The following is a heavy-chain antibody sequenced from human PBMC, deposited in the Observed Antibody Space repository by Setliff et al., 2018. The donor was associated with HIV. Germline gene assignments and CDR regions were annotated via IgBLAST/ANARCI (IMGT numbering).Heavy chain of an antibody. Sequence: PGGSLRLSCAASGFTFSSYAMHWVRQAPGKGLEWVAVISYDGSNKYYADSVKGRFTISRDNSKNTLYLQMNSLRAEDTAVYYCARISTYYYDSSGYTDFDYWGQGTLVTVSS. D-gene: IGHD3-22*01. J-gene: IGHJ4*02. CDR1: GFTFSSYA. CDR2: ISYDGSNK. CDR3: ARISTYYYDSSGYTDFDY. V-gene: IGHV3-30-3*01.